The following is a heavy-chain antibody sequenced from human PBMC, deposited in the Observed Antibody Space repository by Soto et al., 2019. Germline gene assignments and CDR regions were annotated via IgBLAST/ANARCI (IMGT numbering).Heavy chain of an antibody. V-gene: IGHV4-39*01. CDR1: GDSISSSTYY. Sequence: SETLSLTCTVSGDSISSSTYYWGWIRQPPGEGLEWIANIHYSGNTYYNPSLRSRVTISVDTSKNQFSLNMISVTAADTAVYYCARQRLAHYALDVWGQGTTVTVSS. J-gene: IGHJ6*02. CDR2: IHYSGNT. CDR3: ARQRLAHYALDV.